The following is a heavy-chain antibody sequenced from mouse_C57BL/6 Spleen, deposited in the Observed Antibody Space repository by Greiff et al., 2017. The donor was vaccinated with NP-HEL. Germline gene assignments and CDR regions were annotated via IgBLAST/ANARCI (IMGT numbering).Heavy chain of an antibody. J-gene: IGHJ4*01. CDR1: GYTFTSYW. CDR2: INPSSGYT. V-gene: IGHV1-7*01. D-gene: IGHD1-1*01. CDR3: ARYYYGSSSYYYAMDY. Sequence: VQLQQSGAELAKPGASVKLSCKASGYTFTSYWMHWVKLRPGQGLEWIGYINPSSGYTKYNQKFKDKATLTADKSSSTAYMQLSSLTYEDSAVYYCARYYYGSSSYYYAMDYWGQGTSVTVSS.